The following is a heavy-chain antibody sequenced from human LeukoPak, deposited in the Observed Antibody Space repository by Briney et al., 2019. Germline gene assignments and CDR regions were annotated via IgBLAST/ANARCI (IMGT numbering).Heavy chain of an antibody. CDR1: GYTFTSYG. CDR2: ISAYNGNT. J-gene: IGHJ5*02. V-gene: IGHV1-18*01. D-gene: IGHD2-2*01. CDR3: ARGPYCSSTSCYLFSSYWFDP. Sequence: ASVKVSCKASGYTFTSYGISWVRQAPGQGLEWMGWISAYNGNTNYAQKLQGRVTMTTDTSTSTAYMELSSLRSEDTAVYYCARGPYCSSTSCYLFSSYWFDPWGQGTLVTVSS.